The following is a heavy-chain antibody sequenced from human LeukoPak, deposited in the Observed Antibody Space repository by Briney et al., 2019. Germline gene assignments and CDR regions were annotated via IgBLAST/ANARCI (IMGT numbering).Heavy chain of an antibody. Sequence: ASETLSLTCAVYGGSFSGYYWSWIRRPPGKGLEWIGEINHSGSTNYNPSLKSRVTISVDTSKNQFSLKLSSVTAADTAVYYCARLNLLSRGQWLVRAFDIWGQGTMVTVSS. V-gene: IGHV4-34*01. CDR2: INHSGST. CDR1: GGSFSGYY. D-gene: IGHD6-19*01. J-gene: IGHJ3*02. CDR3: ARLNLLSRGQWLVRAFDI.